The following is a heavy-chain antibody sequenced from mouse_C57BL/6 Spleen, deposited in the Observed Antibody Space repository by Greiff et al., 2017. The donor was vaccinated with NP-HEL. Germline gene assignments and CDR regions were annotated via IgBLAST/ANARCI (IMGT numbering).Heavy chain of an antibody. CDR1: GFTFSDYG. CDR3: ARTTTVVPFDY. D-gene: IGHD1-1*01. Sequence: EVQVVESGGGLVKPGGSLKLSCAASGFTFSDYGMHWVRQAPEKGLEWVAYISSGSSTIYYADTVKGRFTISRDNAKNTLFLQMTSLRSEDTAMYYCARTTTVVPFDYWGQGTTLTVSS. V-gene: IGHV5-17*01. J-gene: IGHJ2*01. CDR2: ISSGSSTI.